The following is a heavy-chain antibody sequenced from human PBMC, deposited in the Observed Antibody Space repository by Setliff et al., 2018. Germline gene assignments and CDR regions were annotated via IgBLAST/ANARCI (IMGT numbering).Heavy chain of an antibody. V-gene: IGHV4-4*08. CDR1: GDSIRNYH. Sequence: PSETLSLTCTVSGDSIRNYHWSWFRQPPGSRLEWIGYIYTTGSTSYNPSLKSRVTMSVDTSKNQFSLKVSSVTAADTAVYYCARAPPNRYSGSYEYFYMDVWGKGTTVTVSS. CDR3: ARAPPNRYSGSYEYFYMDV. D-gene: IGHD1-26*01. CDR2: IYTTGST. J-gene: IGHJ6*03.